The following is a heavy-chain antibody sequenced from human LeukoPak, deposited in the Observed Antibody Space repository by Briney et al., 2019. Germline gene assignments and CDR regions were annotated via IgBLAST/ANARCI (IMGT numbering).Heavy chain of an antibody. J-gene: IGHJ4*02. D-gene: IGHD3-22*01. Sequence: GGSLRLSCAASGFTFSSYAMHWVRQAPGRGLEYVSAISNKGGSTYYANSVKGRFTISRDNSENTLYLQMNNLRAEDTALYYCARVGYYYDSSGYYWRYWGQGTLVTVSS. CDR3: ARVGYYYDSSGYYWRY. V-gene: IGHV3-64*01. CDR2: ISNKGGST. CDR1: GFTFSSYA.